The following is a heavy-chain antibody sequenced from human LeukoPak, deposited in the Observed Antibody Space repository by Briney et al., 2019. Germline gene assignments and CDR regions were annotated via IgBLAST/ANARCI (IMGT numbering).Heavy chain of an antibody. V-gene: IGHV4-39*01. CDR1: GGSISSSSYY. D-gene: IGHD3-22*01. CDR3: ASTYLFYDSSGYYYKQQTYYFDY. J-gene: IGHJ4*02. Sequence: SETLSLTCTVSGGSISSSSYYWGWIREPPGKGLEWTGSIYYSGSTYYNPSLKSRVTISVDTSENQFSLKLSSVTAADTAVYYCASTYLFYDSSGYYYKQQTYYFDYWGQGTLVTVSS. CDR2: IYYSGST.